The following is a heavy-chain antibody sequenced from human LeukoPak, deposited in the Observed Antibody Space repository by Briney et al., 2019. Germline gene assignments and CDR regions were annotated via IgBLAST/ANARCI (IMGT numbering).Heavy chain of an antibody. CDR3: ARVLRYCSGGNCYSGGLGYMDV. V-gene: IGHV3-48*03. Sequence: GGSLRLSWAASGFTFSNYEMNWVRQAPGKGLEWLSYIRNSGPTIYYANSGKGRFTISMDNAKNSLFLQMTSLRAEDTAVYYCARVLRYCSGGNCYSGGLGYMDVWGKGTTVTISS. CDR2: IRNSGPTI. CDR1: GFTFSNYE. J-gene: IGHJ6*03. D-gene: IGHD2-15*01.